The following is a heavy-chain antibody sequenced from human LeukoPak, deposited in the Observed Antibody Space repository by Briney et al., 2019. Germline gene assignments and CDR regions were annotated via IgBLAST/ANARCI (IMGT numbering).Heavy chain of an antibody. J-gene: IGHJ3*02. CDR2: IKEDGSEK. CDR3: VAISYLAFDI. CDR1: TFTFRNYW. V-gene: IGHV3-7*03. Sequence: GGSLRLSCAASTFTFRNYWMSWVRQAPGKGLEWVANIKEDGSEKDYVDSVKGRFTISRDNAKNSLYLQMNSLRADDTAVYYCVAISYLAFDIWGQGTMVTVSS. D-gene: IGHD2/OR15-2a*01.